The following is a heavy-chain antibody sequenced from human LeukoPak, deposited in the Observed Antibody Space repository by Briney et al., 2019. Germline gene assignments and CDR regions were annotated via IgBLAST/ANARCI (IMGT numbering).Heavy chain of an antibody. Sequence: ASVKVSCKASGYTFTSYGISWVRQAPGQGLEWMGWISAYNGNTNYAQKLQGRVTMTPDTSTSTAYMELRSLRSDDTAVYYCARAYYDFWSGYSTTYYYYYMDVWGKGTTVTVSS. V-gene: IGHV1-18*01. CDR2: ISAYNGNT. D-gene: IGHD3-3*01. J-gene: IGHJ6*03. CDR3: ARAYYDFWSGYSTTYYYYYMDV. CDR1: GYTFTSYG.